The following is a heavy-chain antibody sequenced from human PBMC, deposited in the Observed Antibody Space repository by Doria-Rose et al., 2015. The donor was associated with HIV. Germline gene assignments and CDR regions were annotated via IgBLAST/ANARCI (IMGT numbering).Heavy chain of an antibody. J-gene: IGHJ4*02. V-gene: IGHV4-4*02. Sequence: GSISSSNWWSWVRQPPGKGLEWIGQIYHSGNTNYNPSLKSRVTISADKSKNQFSLKLTSVTAADTAVYYCARDLGIQLWLGYWGQGTLVTVPS. CDR3: ARDLGIQLWLGY. CDR2: IYHSGNT. D-gene: IGHD5-18*01. CDR1: GSISSSNW.